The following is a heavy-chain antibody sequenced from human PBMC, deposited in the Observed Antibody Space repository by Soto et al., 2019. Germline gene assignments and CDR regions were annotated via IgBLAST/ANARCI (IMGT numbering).Heavy chain of an antibody. J-gene: IGHJ3*02. CDR2: IIPIFGTA. CDR1: GGTFSSYA. D-gene: IGHD3-10*01. Sequence: ASVKVSCKASGGTFSSYAISWVRQAPGQGLEWMGGIIPIFGTANCAQKFQGRVTITADESTGTAYMELSSLRSEDTAVYYCARDQKSDYYGSGSYVAFDIWGQGTMVTVSS. CDR3: ARDQKSDYYGSGSYVAFDI. V-gene: IGHV1-69*13.